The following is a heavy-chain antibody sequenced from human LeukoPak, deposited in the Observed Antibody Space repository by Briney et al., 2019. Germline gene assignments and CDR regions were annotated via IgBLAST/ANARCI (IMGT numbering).Heavy chain of an antibody. J-gene: IGHJ4*02. CDR3: AGVGGEFFIDY. V-gene: IGHV1-18*01. CDR2: ISAYNGNT. D-gene: IGHD3-16*01. Sequence: ASVKASCKASGYTFTSYGINWVRQAPGQGLEWMGWISAYNGNTNYAQKRQGRVTMTTDTSTSTAYMELRRLRSDAPARYYRAGVGGEFFIDYWAREPWSPSPQ. CDR1: GYTFTSYG.